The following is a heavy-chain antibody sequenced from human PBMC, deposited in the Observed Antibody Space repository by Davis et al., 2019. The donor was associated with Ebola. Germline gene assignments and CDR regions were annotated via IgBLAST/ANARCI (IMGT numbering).Heavy chain of an antibody. V-gene: IGHV3-9*01. J-gene: IGHJ4*02. CDR3: ARDLGRVTVGN. CDR1: GFIFDDYS. Sequence: SLKISCAASGFIFDDYSMHWVRQAPGKGLQWVAVISWNSASIDYADSVKGRFTISRDNAKTSLYLQMNSLKTGDTAFYYCARDLGRVTVGNWGQGTLVTVSS. D-gene: IGHD4-17*01. CDR2: ISWNSASI.